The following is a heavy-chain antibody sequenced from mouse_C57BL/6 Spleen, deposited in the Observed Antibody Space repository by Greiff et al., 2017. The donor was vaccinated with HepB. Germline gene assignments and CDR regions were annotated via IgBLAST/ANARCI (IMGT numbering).Heavy chain of an antibody. CDR2: IRNKANNHAT. Sequence: EVKLMESGGGLVLPGGSMKLSCAASGFTFSDAWMDWVRQSPEKGLEWVAEIRNKANNHATYYAESVKGRFTISRDDSKSSVYLQMNSLRAEDTGIYYCTRQIYYDYDGDAMDYWGQGTSVTVSS. J-gene: IGHJ4*01. D-gene: IGHD2-4*01. CDR3: TRQIYYDYDGDAMDY. V-gene: IGHV6-6*01. CDR1: GFTFSDAW.